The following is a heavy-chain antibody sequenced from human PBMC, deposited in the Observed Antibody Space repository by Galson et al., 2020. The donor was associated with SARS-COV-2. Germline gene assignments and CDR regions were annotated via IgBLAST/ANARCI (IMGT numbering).Heavy chain of an antibody. J-gene: IGHJ4*02. V-gene: IGHV3-11*01. CDR1: GFTFSDYY. CDR3: AKMNDLTTLDY. Sequence: GGSLRLSCAASGFTFSDYYMSWIRQAPGKGLEWVSYISSSGSTIYYADSVKGRFTISRDNAKNSLYLQMNSLRAEDTAVYYCAKMNDLTTLDYWGQGTLVTVSS. D-gene: IGHD1-1*01. CDR2: ISSSGSTI.